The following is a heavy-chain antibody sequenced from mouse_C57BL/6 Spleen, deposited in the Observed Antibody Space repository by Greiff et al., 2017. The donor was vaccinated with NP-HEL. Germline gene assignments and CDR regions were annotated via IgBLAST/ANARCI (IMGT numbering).Heavy chain of an antibody. J-gene: IGHJ4*01. Sequence: EVKLVESGEGLVKPGGSLKLSCAASGFTFSSYAMSWVRQTPEKRLEWVAYISSGGDYIYYADTVKGRFTISRDNARNTLYLQMSSLKSEDTAMYYCTRGFPGDYDGGYAMDYWGQGTSVTVAS. D-gene: IGHD2-4*01. CDR3: TRGFPGDYDGGYAMDY. V-gene: IGHV5-9-1*02. CDR1: GFTFSSYA. CDR2: ISSGGDYI.